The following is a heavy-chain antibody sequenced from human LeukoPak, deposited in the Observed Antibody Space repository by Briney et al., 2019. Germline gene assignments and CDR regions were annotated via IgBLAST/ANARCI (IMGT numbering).Heavy chain of an antibody. CDR1: GFTFSSYS. V-gene: IGHV3-21*01. CDR2: ISSSSSYI. J-gene: IGHJ6*02. Sequence: PGGSLRLSCAASGFTFSSYSMNWVRQAPGKGLEWFSSISSSSSYIYYADSVKGRFTISRDNAKNSLYLQMNSLRAEDTAVYYCARVGGGSDYYYYGMDVWGQGTTVTVSS. CDR3: ARVGGGSDYYYYGMDV. D-gene: IGHD2-15*01.